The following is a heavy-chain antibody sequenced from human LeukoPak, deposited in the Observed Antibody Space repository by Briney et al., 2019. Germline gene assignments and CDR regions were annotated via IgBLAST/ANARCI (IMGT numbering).Heavy chain of an antibody. CDR2: IYYSGDT. Sequence: SETLSLTCTVSGVSISSGAYYWSWIRQHPGKGLEWIGYIYYSGDTYYNPSLKSRVTISVDTSKNQFSLKLSSVTAADTAVYYCARAPRDTNSWYYFDYWGQGTLVSVSS. CDR3: ARAPRDTNSWYYFDY. CDR1: GVSISSGAYY. D-gene: IGHD5-18*01. J-gene: IGHJ4*02. V-gene: IGHV4-31*02.